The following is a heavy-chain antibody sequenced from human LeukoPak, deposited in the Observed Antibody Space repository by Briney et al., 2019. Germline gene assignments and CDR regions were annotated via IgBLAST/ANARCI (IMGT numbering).Heavy chain of an antibody. Sequence: GGSLRLSCAASGLTFSTSAMSWVRQAPGRGLEWVSSISGSGGSTYYAGSVKGRFTISRDNSKNTLYLQMNSLRAEDTAVYYCARETPPYYDYVWGAPAGMDVWGQGTTVTASS. CDR3: ARETPPYYDYVWGAPAGMDV. CDR2: ISGSGGST. CDR1: GLTFSTSA. D-gene: IGHD3-16*01. V-gene: IGHV3-23*01. J-gene: IGHJ6*02.